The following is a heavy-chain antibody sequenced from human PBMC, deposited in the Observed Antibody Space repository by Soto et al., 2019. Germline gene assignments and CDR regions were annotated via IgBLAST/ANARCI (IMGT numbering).Heavy chain of an antibody. CDR1: GFTFSSYG. CDR3: ARGSYDFWSGYWFDP. CDR2: IWYDGSNK. J-gene: IGHJ5*02. D-gene: IGHD3-3*01. Sequence: GGSLRLSCAASGFTFSSYGMHWVRQAPGKGLEWVAVIWYDGSNKYYADSVKGRFTISRDNSKNTLYLQMNSLRAEDTAVYYCARGSYDFWSGYWFDPWGQGTLVTVSS. V-gene: IGHV3-33*01.